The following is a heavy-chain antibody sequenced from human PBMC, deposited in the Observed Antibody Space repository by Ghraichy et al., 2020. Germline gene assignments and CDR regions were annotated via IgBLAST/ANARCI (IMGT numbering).Heavy chain of an antibody. J-gene: IGHJ4*02. Sequence: GGSLRLSCAASGFTFSSYAMHWVRQAPGKGLEWVAVISYDGSNKYYADSVKGRFTISRDNSKNTLYLQMNSLRAEDTAAYYCARDITMIVVVTPYFDYWGQGTLVTVSS. CDR2: ISYDGSNK. D-gene: IGHD3-22*01. CDR3: ARDITMIVVVTPYFDY. CDR1: GFTFSSYA. V-gene: IGHV3-30*04.